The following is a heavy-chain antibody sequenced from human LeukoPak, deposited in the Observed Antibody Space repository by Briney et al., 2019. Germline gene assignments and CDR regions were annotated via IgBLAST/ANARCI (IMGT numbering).Heavy chain of an antibody. CDR2: ISAYNGNT. V-gene: IGHV1-18*01. CDR1: GYTFTSYG. J-gene: IGHJ5*02. Sequence: ASVKVSCKXSGYTFTSYGISWVRQAPGQGLEWMGWISAYNGNTNYAQKLQGRVTMTTDTSTSTAYMELRSLRSDDTAVYYCATLRRGSSSGYYQPDNWFDPWGQGTLVTVSS. CDR3: ATLRRGSSSGYYQPDNWFDP. D-gene: IGHD3-22*01.